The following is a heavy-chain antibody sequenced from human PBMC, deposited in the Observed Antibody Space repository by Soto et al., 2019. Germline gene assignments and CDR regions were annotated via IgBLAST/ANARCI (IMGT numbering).Heavy chain of an antibody. Sequence: PXGTLSLTCTVSGGCISSYYWSWMRQPPGKGLEWIGYIYYSGSTNYNPSLRSRVTISVDTSKNQFSLKLSSVTAADTAVYYCAREGYSSGSSYYYYGMDVWGQGTTVTVPS. V-gene: IGHV4-59*01. CDR3: AREGYSSGSSYYYYGMDV. J-gene: IGHJ6*02. D-gene: IGHD6-19*01. CDR1: GGCISSYY. CDR2: IYYSGST.